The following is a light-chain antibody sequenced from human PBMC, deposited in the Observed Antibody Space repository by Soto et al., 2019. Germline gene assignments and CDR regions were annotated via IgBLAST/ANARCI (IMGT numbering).Light chain of an antibody. J-gene: IGLJ2*01. V-gene: IGLV2-14*01. Sequence: QSALTQPASASGSPGQSITISCTGTSSDVGAYNYVSWYQQHPGKAPKLIIYEVSNRPSGVSHRFSGSKSGNTASLTISGLQAEDEADYYCSSYTSRSGVFGGGTKLTVL. CDR3: SSYTSRSGV. CDR1: SSDVGAYNY. CDR2: EVS.